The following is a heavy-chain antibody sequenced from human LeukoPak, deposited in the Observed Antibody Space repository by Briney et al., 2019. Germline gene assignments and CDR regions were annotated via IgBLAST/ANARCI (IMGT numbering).Heavy chain of an antibody. V-gene: IGHV3-53*01. Sequence: PGGSLRLSCAASAVTVSSNYMSCVRQAPAKGLELVSVIFSGGSTYYADSVKGRFTISRDNPKNTLYLQMNSLRAEDTAVYYCAREQTYSSGWVGGPYFDYWGQGTLVTVSS. CDR2: IFSGGST. CDR1: AVTVSSNY. CDR3: AREQTYSSGWVGGPYFDY. J-gene: IGHJ4*02. D-gene: IGHD6-19*01.